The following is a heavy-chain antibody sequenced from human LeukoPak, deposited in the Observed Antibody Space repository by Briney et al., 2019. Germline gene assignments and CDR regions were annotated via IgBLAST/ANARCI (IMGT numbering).Heavy chain of an antibody. D-gene: IGHD3-3*01. CDR2: ISGSGGST. Sequence: PGRSLRLSCAASGFTSDDYAMSWVRQAPGKGLEWVSAISGSGGSTYYADSVKGRFTISRDNSKNTLYLQMNSLRAEDTAVYYCAKDMEWLPHNWFDPWGQGTLVTVSS. CDR3: AKDMEWLPHNWFDP. V-gene: IGHV3-23*01. CDR1: GFTSDDYA. J-gene: IGHJ5*02.